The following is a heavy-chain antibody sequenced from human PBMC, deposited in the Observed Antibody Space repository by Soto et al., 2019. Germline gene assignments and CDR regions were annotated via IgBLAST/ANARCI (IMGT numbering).Heavy chain of an antibody. CDR3: ARDFRSSCSGTRCIYFDY. Sequence: LRLSCAASGFTFSSYAMSWVRQAPGKGLEWVSSISGSGGSTYYADSVKGRVTISRDNSKNTLYLQMSSLRAEDTAVYYCARDFRSSCSGTRCIYFDYWGQGTLVTAPQ. J-gene: IGHJ4*02. CDR2: ISGSGGST. CDR1: GFTFSSYA. V-gene: IGHV3-23*01. D-gene: IGHD2-2*01.